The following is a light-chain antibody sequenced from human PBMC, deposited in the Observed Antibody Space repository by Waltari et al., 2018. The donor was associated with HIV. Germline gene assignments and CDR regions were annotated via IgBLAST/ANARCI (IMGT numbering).Light chain of an antibody. CDR3: SSYAGSNNLV. CDR1: SSDVGGYNY. V-gene: IGLV2-8*01. Sequence: QSALTQPPSASGSPGQSVTISCTGTSSDVGGYNYVSWYQQHPGKAPKLMIYEFSRRPAGVRDRFSASKAGNTASLTVSGLQAEDEADYYCSSYAGSNNLVFGGGTKLTVL. J-gene: IGLJ2*01. CDR2: EFS.